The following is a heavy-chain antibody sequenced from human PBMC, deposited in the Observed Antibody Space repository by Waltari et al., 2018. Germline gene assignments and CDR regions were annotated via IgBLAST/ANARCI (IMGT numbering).Heavy chain of an antibody. CDR2: IYYSGST. V-gene: IGHV4-59*11. Sequence: QVQLQESGPGLVKPSETLSLTCTVSGGSISSHYWSWIQQPPGKGLEWIGYIYYSGSTNYNPSLKSRVTISVDTSKNQFSLKLSSVTAADTAVYYCARGVWSYRYMDAFDIWGQGTMVTVSS. D-gene: IGHD3-16*02. J-gene: IGHJ3*02. CDR1: GGSISSHY. CDR3: ARGVWSYRYMDAFDI.